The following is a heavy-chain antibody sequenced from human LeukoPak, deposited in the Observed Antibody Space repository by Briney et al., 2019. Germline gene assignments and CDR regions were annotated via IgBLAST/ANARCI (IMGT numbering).Heavy chain of an antibody. CDR3: ARVISNLGGALEWLLAFDY. V-gene: IGHV4-30-4*08. CDR2: IYYSGST. Sequence: PSQTLSLTCTVSGGSISSGDYYWSWIRQPPGKGLEWIGYIYYSGSTYYNPSLKSRVTISVDTSKNQFSLKLSSVTAADTAVYYCARVISNLGGALEWLLAFDYWGQGTLVTVSS. D-gene: IGHD3-3*01. J-gene: IGHJ4*02. CDR1: GGSISSGDYY.